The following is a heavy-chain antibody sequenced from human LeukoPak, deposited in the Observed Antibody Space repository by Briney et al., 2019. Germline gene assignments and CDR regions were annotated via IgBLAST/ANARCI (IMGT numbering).Heavy chain of an antibody. D-gene: IGHD6-13*01. J-gene: IGHJ4*02. V-gene: IGHV3-66*02. CDR2: IYSGGST. Sequence: GGSLRLSCAASGFTVSSNYMSWVRQAPGKGLEWVSVIYSGGSTHYADSVKGRFSISRDNSKNTMFLQMNSLRTEDTAVHCCAREVGSSWPFDYWGQGTLVTVSS. CDR3: AREVGSSWPFDY. CDR1: GFTVSSNY.